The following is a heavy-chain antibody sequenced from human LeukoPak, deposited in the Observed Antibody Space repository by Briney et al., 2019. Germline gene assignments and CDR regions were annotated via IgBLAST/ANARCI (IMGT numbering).Heavy chain of an antibody. Sequence: PSETLSLTCAVSGGSISSGGYSWSWIRQPPGTGLEWIGYIYHSGSTYYNPSLKSRVTISVDRSKNQFSLKLSSVTAADTAVYYCARGGRGTMVRVGHLFDYWGQGTLVTVSS. J-gene: IGHJ4*02. V-gene: IGHV4-30-2*01. CDR2: IYHSGST. CDR1: GGSISSGGYS. D-gene: IGHD3-10*01. CDR3: ARGGRGTMVRVGHLFDY.